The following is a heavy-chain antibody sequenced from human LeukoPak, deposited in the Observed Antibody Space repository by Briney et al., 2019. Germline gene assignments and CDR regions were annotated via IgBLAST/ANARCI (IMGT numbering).Heavy chain of an antibody. J-gene: IGHJ5*02. CDR1: GGSISSSSYY. V-gene: IGHV4-39*01. CDR3: ARLPGYYDFWSGYPASPWFDP. CDR2: IYYSGST. Sequence: RPSETLSLTCTVSGGSISSSSYYWGWIRQPPGKGLEWIGSIYYSGSTYYNPSLKSRVTISVDTSKNQFSLKLSSVTAADTAVYYCARLPGYYDFWSGYPASPWFDPWGQGTLVTVSS. D-gene: IGHD3-3*01.